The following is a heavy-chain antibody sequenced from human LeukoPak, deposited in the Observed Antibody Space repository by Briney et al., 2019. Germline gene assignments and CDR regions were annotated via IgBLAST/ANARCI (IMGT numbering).Heavy chain of an antibody. CDR1: GFTFSNYG. CDR3: ARGVPKTSYYYYYMDV. J-gene: IGHJ6*03. D-gene: IGHD4-11*01. CDR2: IRYDGSNK. Sequence: GGSLRLSCAASGFTFSNYGMHWVRQAPGKGLEWVTFIRYDGSNKYYADSVKGRFTISRDNAKNSLYLQMNSLRAEDTAVYYCARGVPKTSYYYYYMDVWGKGTTVTVSS. V-gene: IGHV3-30*02.